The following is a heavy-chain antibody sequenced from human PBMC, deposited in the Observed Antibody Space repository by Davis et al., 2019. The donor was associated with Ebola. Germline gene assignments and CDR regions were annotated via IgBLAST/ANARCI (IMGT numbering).Heavy chain of an antibody. CDR3: ARAQEMATNVPGY. J-gene: IGHJ4*02. CDR1: GFTFSGYS. Sequence: PGGSLRLSCAASGFTFSGYSVNWVRPAPGKGLEWVSSISSRSNYIYYADSLKGRFTISRDNAKNSVYLEMNSLRAEDTAVYYCARAQEMATNVPGYWGQGTVVIVSS. CDR2: ISSRSNYI. V-gene: IGHV3-21*01. D-gene: IGHD5-24*01.